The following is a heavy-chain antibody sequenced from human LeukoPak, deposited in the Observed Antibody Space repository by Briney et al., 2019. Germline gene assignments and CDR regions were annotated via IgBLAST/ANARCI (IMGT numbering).Heavy chain of an antibody. D-gene: IGHD5-24*01. J-gene: IGHJ4*02. Sequence: GRSLRLSCAASGFTFSSYGMHWVRQAPGKGLEWVAVISYDGSNKYYADSVKGRFTISRDNSKNTLYLQMNSLRAEDTAVYYCARTRDGYNSNPFDYWGQGTLVTVSS. CDR3: ARTRDGYNSNPFDY. CDR2: ISYDGSNK. CDR1: GFTFSSYG. V-gene: IGHV3-30*06.